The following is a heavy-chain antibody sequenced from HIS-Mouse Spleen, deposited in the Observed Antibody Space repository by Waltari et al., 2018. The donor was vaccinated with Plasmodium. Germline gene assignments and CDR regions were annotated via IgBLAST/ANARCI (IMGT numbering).Heavy chain of an antibody. CDR2: INPSGGST. J-gene: IGHJ6*02. CDR1: GYTFTSYY. V-gene: IGHV1-46*03. Sequence: QVQLVQSGAEVKKPGASVKVSCKASGYTFTSYYMHWVRQAPGQGLEWMGIINPSGGSTSYAQKFQGRVTMTRDTSTSTVYMELSSLRSEDTAVYYCARDVSTLYYYYGMDVWGQGTTVTVSS. CDR3: ARDVSTLYYYYGMDV.